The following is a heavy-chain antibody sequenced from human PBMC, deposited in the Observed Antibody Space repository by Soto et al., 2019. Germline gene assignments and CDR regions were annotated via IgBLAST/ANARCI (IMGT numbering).Heavy chain of an antibody. CDR1: GYSFTSYW. CDR2: IYPGDSDT. J-gene: IGHJ6*02. V-gene: IGHV5-51*01. CDR3: ARHGLGYGDPYYYYGTDV. D-gene: IGHD4-17*01. Sequence: GESLKISCKGSGYSFTSYWIGWVRQMPGKGLEWMGIIYPGDSDTRYSPSFQGQVTISADKSISTAYLQWSSLKASDTAMYYCARHGLGYGDPYYYYGTDVWGQGTTVTVSS.